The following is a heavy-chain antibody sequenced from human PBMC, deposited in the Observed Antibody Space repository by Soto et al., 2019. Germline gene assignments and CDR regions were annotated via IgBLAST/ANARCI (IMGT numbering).Heavy chain of an antibody. CDR3: PDRLPTVPRGTFDY. D-gene: IGHD1-1*01. J-gene: IGHJ4*01. Sequence: QITLKESGPTLVKPTQTLTLTCTFSGFSLSTSGVGVGWIRQPPGKALEWLALIYWDDDKRYSSSLKSRLTITTESSTNNVVLIKTNPDTLDTATCYCPDRLPTVPRGTFDYWG. CDR2: IYWDDDK. CDR1: GFSLSTSGVG. V-gene: IGHV2-5*02.